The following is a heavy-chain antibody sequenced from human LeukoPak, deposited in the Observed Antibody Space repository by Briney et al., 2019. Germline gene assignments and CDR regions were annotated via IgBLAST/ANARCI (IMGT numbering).Heavy chain of an antibody. CDR3: ARDYCSSTSCYGDSRYFQH. V-gene: IGHV4-59*01. CDR1: GGSISSYY. CDR2: IYYSGST. J-gene: IGHJ1*01. D-gene: IGHD2-2*01. Sequence: PSETLSLTCTVSGGSISSYYWSWIRQPPGKGLEWIGYIYYSGSTNYNPSLKSRVTISVDTSKNQFSLKLSSVTAADTAVYYCARDYCSSTSCYGDSRYFQHWGQGTLVTVSP.